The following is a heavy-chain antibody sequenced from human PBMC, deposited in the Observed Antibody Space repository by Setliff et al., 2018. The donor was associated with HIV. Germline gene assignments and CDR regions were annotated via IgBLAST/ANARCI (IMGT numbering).Heavy chain of an antibody. J-gene: IGHJ4*02. CDR1: GPSFTGYY. D-gene: IGHD3-10*01. CDR2: INHSGVT. CDR3: AAKPMIRGRPFAF. V-gene: IGHV4-34*01. Sequence: SETLSLTCAVYGPSFTGYYWNWIRQLPGKAFEWIGEINHSGVTYYNPSFKSRVNISLDLSKNQFSLRLTGFSGADTATYFCAAKPMIRGRPFAFWGQPTLVT.